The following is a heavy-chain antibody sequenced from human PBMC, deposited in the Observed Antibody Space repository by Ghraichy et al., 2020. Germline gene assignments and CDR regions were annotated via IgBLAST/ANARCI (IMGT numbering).Heavy chain of an antibody. CDR3: AKMIVKNYYGSGSYYPPPGY. V-gene: IGHV3-30*02. CDR1: GFTFSSYG. Sequence: GGSLRLSCAASGFTFSSYGMHWVRQAPGKGLEWVAFIRYDGSNKYYADSVKGRFTISRDNSKNTLYLQMNSLRAEDTAVYYCAKMIVKNYYGSGSYYPPPGYWGQGTLVTVSS. CDR2: IRYDGSNK. J-gene: IGHJ4*02. D-gene: IGHD3-10*01.